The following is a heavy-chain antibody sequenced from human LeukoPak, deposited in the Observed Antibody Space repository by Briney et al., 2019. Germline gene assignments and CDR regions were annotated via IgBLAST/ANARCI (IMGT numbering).Heavy chain of an antibody. V-gene: IGHV1-2*02. CDR1: GYTFTGYY. D-gene: IGHD1-26*01. J-gene: IGHJ4*02. Sequence: ASVKVSCKASGYTFTGYYIHWVRQAPGQGLEWMGWISPSSGGTNYAQKFQGRVTMTRDTSITTAYMELSGLKSDDTAVYYCARGASGSYSLVMFDYWGQGTLVTVSS. CDR3: ARGASGSYSLVMFDY. CDR2: ISPSSGGT.